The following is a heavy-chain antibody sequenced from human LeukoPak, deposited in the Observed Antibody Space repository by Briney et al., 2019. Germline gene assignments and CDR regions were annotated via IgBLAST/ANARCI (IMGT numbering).Heavy chain of an antibody. CDR3: ARPTFAGYSSSWHAFDI. CDR1: GYTFTGYY. CDR2: INPNSGGT. V-gene: IGHV1-2*02. J-gene: IGHJ3*02. Sequence: GASVKVSCKASGYTFTGYYMHWVRQAPGQGLEWMGWINPNSGGTNYAQKFQGRVTMTRDTSISTAYMELSRLRSDDTAVYYCARPTFAGYSSSWHAFDIWGQGTMVTVSS. D-gene: IGHD6-13*01.